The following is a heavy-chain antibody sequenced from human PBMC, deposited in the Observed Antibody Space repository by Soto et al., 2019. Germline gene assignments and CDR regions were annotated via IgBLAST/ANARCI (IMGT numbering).Heavy chain of an antibody. CDR3: AGERGTDGYPPHFDY. J-gene: IGHJ4*02. CDR1: GYTFTSYY. D-gene: IGHD5-12*01. Sequence: QVQLVQSGAEVKKPGASVKVSCKASGYTFTSYYMHWVRQAPGQGLEWMGIINPSGGSTSYAQKFQGRVTMTRDTSTSTVYMELSSLRSEDTAVYYCAGERGTDGYPPHFDYWGQGTLVTVSS. V-gene: IGHV1-46*01. CDR2: INPSGGST.